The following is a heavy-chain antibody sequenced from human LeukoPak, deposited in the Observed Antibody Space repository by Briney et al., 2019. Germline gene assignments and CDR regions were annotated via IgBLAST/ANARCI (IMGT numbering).Heavy chain of an antibody. CDR2: INHSGST. J-gene: IGHJ2*01. V-gene: IGHV4-34*01. Sequence: SETLSLTCAVYGGSFSGYYWSWIRQPPGKGLEWIGEINHSGSTNYNPSLKSRVTISVDTSKNQFSLKLSSVTAADTPGYYCARRPPKGWVMGYFDLWGRGTLVTVSS. CDR1: GGSFSGYY. D-gene: IGHD3-16*01. CDR3: ARRPPKGWVMGYFDL.